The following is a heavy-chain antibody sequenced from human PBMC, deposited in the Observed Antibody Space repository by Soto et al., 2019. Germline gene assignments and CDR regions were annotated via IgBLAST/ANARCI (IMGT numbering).Heavy chain of an antibody. J-gene: IGHJ4*02. CDR3: ARNRDYYDSSGYRDPLDY. D-gene: IGHD3-22*01. V-gene: IGHV3-33*01. CDR2: IWYDGSNK. CDR1: GFTFSYYG. Sequence: QVQLVESGGGVVQPGRSLRLSCAASGFTFSYYGMHWVRQAPGKGLEWVAVIWYDGSNKYYADSVKGRFTISRDNSKNTLYLQMNSLRAEDTAVYYCARNRDYYDSSGYRDPLDYWGQGTLVTVSS.